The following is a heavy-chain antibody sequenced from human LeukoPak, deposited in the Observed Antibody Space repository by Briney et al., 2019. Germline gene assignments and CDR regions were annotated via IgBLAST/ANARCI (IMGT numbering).Heavy chain of an antibody. CDR3: ARLVVPAAIFDYYYYVDV. CDR2: ISDYNGNT. D-gene: IGHD2-2*01. J-gene: IGHJ6*03. CDR1: GYTFTSYG. Sequence: ASVKVSCKASGYTFTSYGISWVRQAPGQGLEWMGWISDYNGNTNYAQKLQGRVTMTTDTSTSTAYMELRSLRSDDTAVYYCARLVVPAAIFDYYYYVDVWGKGTTVTVSS. V-gene: IGHV1-18*01.